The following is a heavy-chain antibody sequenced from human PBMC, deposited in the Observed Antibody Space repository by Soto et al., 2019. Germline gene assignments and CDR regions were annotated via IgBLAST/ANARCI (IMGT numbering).Heavy chain of an antibody. Sequence: EVQLLDSGGGLVQPGGSLRLSCAASGFTFSNYAMSWVRQAPGKGLEWVSVIGASGGSIRYADSVKGRFSISRDNSKNMLYLQMNSLGAEDTAIYYCAKGPTTVTTRWFDPWGQGTLVTVSS. J-gene: IGHJ5*02. CDR3: AKGPTTVTTRWFDP. D-gene: IGHD4-17*01. CDR2: IGASGGSI. CDR1: GFTFSNYA. V-gene: IGHV3-23*01.